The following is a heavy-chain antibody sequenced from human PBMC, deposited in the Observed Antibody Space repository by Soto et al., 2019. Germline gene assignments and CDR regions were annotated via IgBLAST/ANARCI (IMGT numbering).Heavy chain of an antibody. CDR2: MSYDESDE. J-gene: IGHJ4*02. Sequence: QVQLVESGGGVVQPGRSLRLSCTASGFTFSNYTIHWVRQAPGRGLEWVAVMSYDESDEYYANSVKGRFTVSRDKSKNTLYLHMDSLRGEDTAVYYCARQDTALDYWGQGTLVTVSS. CDR1: GFTFSNYT. V-gene: IGHV3-30-3*01. D-gene: IGHD2-15*01. CDR3: ARQDTALDY.